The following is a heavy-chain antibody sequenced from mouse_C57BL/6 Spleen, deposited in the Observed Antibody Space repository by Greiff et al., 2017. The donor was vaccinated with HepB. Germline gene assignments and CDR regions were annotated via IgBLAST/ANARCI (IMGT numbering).Heavy chain of an antibody. CDR1: GFSLTSYA. Sequence: VQLQQSGPGLVAPSQSLSITCTVSGFSLTSYAISWVRQPPGKGLEWLGVIWTGGGTNYNSALKSRLSISKDNSKSQVFLKMNSLQTEDTARYYCAREDYGRGYAMDYWGQGTSVTVSS. V-gene: IGHV2-9-1*01. CDR2: IWTGGGT. J-gene: IGHJ4*01. CDR3: AREDYGRGYAMDY. D-gene: IGHD1-1*01.